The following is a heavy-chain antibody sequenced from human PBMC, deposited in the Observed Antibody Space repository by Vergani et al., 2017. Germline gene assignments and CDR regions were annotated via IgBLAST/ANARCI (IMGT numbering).Heavy chain of an antibody. D-gene: IGHD4-17*01. CDR3: ASQDVKAHDYDNY. CDR2: IYSGGST. Sequence: EVQLVESGGGLVQPGGSLRLSCAASGFTVSSNYMSWVRQAPGKGLEWVSVIYSGGSTYYADSVKGRFTISRDNAKNSLYLQMNSLRAEDTAVYYCASQDVKAHDYDNYWGQETLVTVSS. J-gene: IGHJ4*02. CDR1: GFTVSSNY. V-gene: IGHV3-66*04.